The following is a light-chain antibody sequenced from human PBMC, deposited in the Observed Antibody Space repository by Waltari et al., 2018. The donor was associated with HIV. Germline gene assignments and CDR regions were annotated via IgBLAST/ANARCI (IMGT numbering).Light chain of an antibody. CDR3: QQSYISPRT. J-gene: IGKJ1*01. Sequence: DVQMTQSPSSLSASVGARVTVTCRAGHDVRDAVNWYHQKPGKAPRLLIFGASTLQDGVPSRFSGSGSGTDFTFTVTNLQPEDIGTYFCQQSYISPRTFGQGTMVEI. CDR2: GAS. CDR1: HDVRDA. V-gene: IGKV1-39*01.